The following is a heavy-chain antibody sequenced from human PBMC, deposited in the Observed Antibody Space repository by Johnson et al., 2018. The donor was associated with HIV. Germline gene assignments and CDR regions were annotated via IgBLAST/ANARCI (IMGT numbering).Heavy chain of an antibody. CDR2: ISWDGGST. V-gene: IGHV3-NL1*01. CDR3: ARLFGELFLGAFDI. Sequence: QVQLVESGGGVVQPGRSLRLSCAASGFTFSSYGMHWVRQAPGKGLEWVSLISWDGGSTYYADSVKGRFTISRDNSKNTLYLQMNSLRAEDTAVYYCARLFGELFLGAFDIWGQGTMVTVSS. CDR1: GFTFSSYG. D-gene: IGHD3-10*01. J-gene: IGHJ3*02.